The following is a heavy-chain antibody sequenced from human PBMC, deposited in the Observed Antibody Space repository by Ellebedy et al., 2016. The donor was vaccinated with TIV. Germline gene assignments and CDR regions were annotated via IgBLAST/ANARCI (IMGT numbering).Heavy chain of an antibody. CDR1: GFSVTNNY. D-gene: IGHD4-17*01. J-gene: IGHJ3*02. CDR2: IRQDGSDK. V-gene: IGHV3-7*01. CDR3: ATDGSYGDYRSPTHAFEI. Sequence: GESLKISCAASGFSVTNNYMSWVRQAPGKGLEWVANIRQDGSDKYYVDSVKGRFTISRDNAKNSLYLQMNSLRAEDTAVYYCATDGSYGDYRSPTHAFEIWGQGTMVTVSS.